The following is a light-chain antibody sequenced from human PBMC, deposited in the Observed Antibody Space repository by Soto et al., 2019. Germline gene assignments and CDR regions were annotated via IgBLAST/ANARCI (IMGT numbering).Light chain of an antibody. CDR2: AAS. J-gene: IGKJ4*01. Sequence: DIQMPQPPSSVSASVGVRVTITSRASKGITSWLALYQQKPGKAPKLLIYAASISQSGVPSRFSGSGSGTDFTLTISSLQPEDFATYYCQQANNCAHNFGGGTKEESK. CDR3: QQANNCAHN. CDR1: KGITSW. V-gene: IGKV1D-12*01.